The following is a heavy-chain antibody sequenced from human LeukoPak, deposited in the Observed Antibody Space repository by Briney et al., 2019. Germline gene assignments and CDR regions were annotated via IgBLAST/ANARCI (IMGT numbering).Heavy chain of an antibody. D-gene: IGHD3-22*01. CDR2: IYYSGST. J-gene: IGHJ4*02. CDR3: ASHQYYDTHGGDY. Sequence: SQTLSLTCTVSGGSISSGDYYWSWIRQPPGKGLEWIGFIYYSGSTYHNPSLKSRVTISVDTPKNQFSLKLSSVTAADTAVYYCASHQYYDTHGGDYWGQGTLVTVSS. V-gene: IGHV4-30-4*01. CDR1: GGSISSGDYY.